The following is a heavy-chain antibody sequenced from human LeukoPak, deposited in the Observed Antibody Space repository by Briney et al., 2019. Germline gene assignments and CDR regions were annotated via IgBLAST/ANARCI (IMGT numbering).Heavy chain of an antibody. D-gene: IGHD2-15*01. CDR1: GFTFSSYS. J-gene: IGHJ4*02. CDR3: ASRKDTPHLPDY. CDR2: ISYDGSNK. V-gene: IGHV3-30-3*01. Sequence: GRSLRLSCAASGFTFSSYSMHWVRQAPGKGLEWVAVISYDGSNKYYADSVKGRFTISRDNSKNTLYLQMNSLRAEDTAVYYCASRKDTPHLPDYWAQGTLVSVPS.